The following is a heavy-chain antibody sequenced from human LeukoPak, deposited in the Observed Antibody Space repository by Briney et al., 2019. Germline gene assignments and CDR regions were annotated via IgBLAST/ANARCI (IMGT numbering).Heavy chain of an antibody. Sequence: GGSLRLSCAASGFTFSSYSMNWVRQVPGKGLEWVSSISSSSSYIYYADSVKGRFTISRDNAKNSLYLQMNSPRAEDTAVYYCARDQGGGYSYGWQSFDYWGQGTLVTVSS. V-gene: IGHV3-21*01. CDR3: ARDQGGGYSYGWQSFDY. CDR2: ISSSSSYI. J-gene: IGHJ4*02. CDR1: GFTFSSYS. D-gene: IGHD5-18*01.